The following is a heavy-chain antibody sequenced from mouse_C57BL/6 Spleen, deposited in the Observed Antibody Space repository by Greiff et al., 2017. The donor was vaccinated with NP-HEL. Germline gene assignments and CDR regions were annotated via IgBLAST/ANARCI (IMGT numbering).Heavy chain of an antibody. J-gene: IGHJ2*01. Sequence: EVKLMESGGGLVKPGGSLKLSCAASGFTFSDYGMHWVRQAPEKGLEWVAYISSGSSTIYYADTVQGRFTISRDKAKNTLFLQLTSLRSENTAMYYVARSRNYYGSSYIDYWGQGTTLTVSS. V-gene: IGHV5-17*01. D-gene: IGHD1-1*01. CDR1: GFTFSDYG. CDR2: ISSGSSTI. CDR3: ARSRNYYGSSYIDY.